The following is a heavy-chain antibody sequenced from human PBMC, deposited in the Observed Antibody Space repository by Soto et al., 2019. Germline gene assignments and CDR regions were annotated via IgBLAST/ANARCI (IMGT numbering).Heavy chain of an antibody. J-gene: IGHJ6*02. V-gene: IGHV4-59*01. Sequence: QVQLQESGPGLVKPSETLSLTCTVSGGSISSYYWSWIRQPPGKGLEWIGYIYYTGSTNYNPSLKRRVTISVDXSXNXXSLKLSSVTAADTAVYYCARDGYTLTPNYYYGMDVWGQGTTVTVSS. CDR1: GGSISSYY. CDR3: ARDGYTLTPNYYYGMDV. D-gene: IGHD4-4*01. CDR2: IYYTGST.